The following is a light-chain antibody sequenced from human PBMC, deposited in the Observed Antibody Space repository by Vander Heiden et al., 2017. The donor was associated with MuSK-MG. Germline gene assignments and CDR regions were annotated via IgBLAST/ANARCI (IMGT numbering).Light chain of an antibody. CDR3: QSYDSSLSGSRVV. CDR2: GNS. V-gene: IGLV1-40*01. CDR1: SSNIGAGYD. J-gene: IGLJ2*01. Sequence: QSVLTQPPSVSGAPGQRVPISCTGSSSNIGAGYDVHWYQQLPGTAPKLLIYGNSNRPSGVPYRFSGSKSGTSASLAITGLQAEDEADYYCQSYDSSLSGSRVVFGGGTKLTVL.